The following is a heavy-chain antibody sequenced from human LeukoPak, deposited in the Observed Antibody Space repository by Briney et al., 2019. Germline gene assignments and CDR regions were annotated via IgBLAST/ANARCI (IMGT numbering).Heavy chain of an antibody. Sequence: KASGTLSLTCTVSGGSVSSGDYYWTWIRQPAGKGLEWIGRIYTSGSTSYSPSLKSRVTISLDTSKNQFSLRLSSVTAADTAVYYCARGGELLNYLGQGTLVTVSS. J-gene: IGHJ4*02. CDR2: IYTSGST. V-gene: IGHV4-61*02. CDR1: GGSVSSGDYY. D-gene: IGHD1-7*01. CDR3: ARGGELLNY.